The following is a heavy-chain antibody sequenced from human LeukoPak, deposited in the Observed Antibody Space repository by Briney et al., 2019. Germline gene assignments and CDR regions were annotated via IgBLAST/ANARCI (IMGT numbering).Heavy chain of an antibody. Sequence: SVKVSCKASGGTFSSYAISWVRQAPGQGLEWMGGIIPIFATANYAQKFQGRVTITTDESTSTAYMELSSLRSEDTAVYYCARAPLGCSSTSCFGDWFDPWGQGTLVTVSS. D-gene: IGHD2-2*01. J-gene: IGHJ5*02. CDR2: IIPIFATA. V-gene: IGHV1-69*05. CDR3: ARAPLGCSSTSCFGDWFDP. CDR1: GGTFSSYA.